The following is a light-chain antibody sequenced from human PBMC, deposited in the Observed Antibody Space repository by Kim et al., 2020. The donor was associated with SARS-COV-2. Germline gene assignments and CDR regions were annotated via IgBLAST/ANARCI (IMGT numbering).Light chain of an antibody. V-gene: IGKV3-15*01. CDR2: GAS. J-gene: IGKJ1*01. CDR3: QQYNNWPPWT. Sequence: VSPGERATLSCRASQSVSSKLAWYQQKPGQAPRLLIYGASTRATGIPARFSGSGSGTEFTLTINSLQSEDFAVYYCQQYNNWPPWTFGQGTKVEI. CDR1: QSVSSK.